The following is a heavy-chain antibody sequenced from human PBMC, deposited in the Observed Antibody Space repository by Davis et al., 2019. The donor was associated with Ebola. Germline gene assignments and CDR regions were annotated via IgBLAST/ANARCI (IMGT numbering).Heavy chain of an antibody. V-gene: IGHV3-23*01. D-gene: IGHD4-23*01. CDR2: ISGSGGST. J-gene: IGHJ4*02. CDR3: AKDDGGYLDY. CDR1: GFTFSSYA. Sequence: GESLKISCAASGFTFSSYAMSWVRQAPGKGLEWVSAISGSGGSTYYADSVKGRFTISRDNSKNTLYLQMNSLRAEDTAVYYCAKDDGGYLDYWGQGTLVTASS.